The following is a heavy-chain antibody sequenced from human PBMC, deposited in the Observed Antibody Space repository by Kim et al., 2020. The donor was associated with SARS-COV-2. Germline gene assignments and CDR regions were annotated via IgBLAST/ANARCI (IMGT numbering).Heavy chain of an antibody. Sequence: SVKVSCKASGGTFSSYAISWVRQAPGQGLEWMGGIIPIFGTANYAQKFQGRVTITADESTSTAYMELSSLRSEDTAVYYCASITGTTEGYYYYGMDVWGQGATVTVSS. CDR2: IIPIFGTA. CDR3: ASITGTTEGYYYYGMDV. J-gene: IGHJ6*02. D-gene: IGHD1-20*01. CDR1: GGTFSSYA. V-gene: IGHV1-69*13.